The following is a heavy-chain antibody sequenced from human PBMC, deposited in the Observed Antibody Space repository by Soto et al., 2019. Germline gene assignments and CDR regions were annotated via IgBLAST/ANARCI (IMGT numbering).Heavy chain of an antibody. CDR1: GFTFSSYG. V-gene: IGHV3-33*01. CDR2: IWYDGSNK. D-gene: IGHD6-13*01. Sequence: PGGSLRFSCVASGFTFSSYGMHWVRQAPGKGLEWVAVIWYDGSNKYYADSVKGRFTLSRDNSKNTMYLQMNSLRAEDTAVYYFARYSVSADNFDPGGPGTLDAASS. CDR3: ARYSVSADNFDP. J-gene: IGHJ5*02.